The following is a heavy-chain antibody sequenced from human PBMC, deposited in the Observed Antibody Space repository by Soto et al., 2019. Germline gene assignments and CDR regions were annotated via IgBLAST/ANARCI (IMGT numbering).Heavy chain of an antibody. D-gene: IGHD3-16*01. CDR2: IDPTDSYT. J-gene: IGHJ6*02. CDR1: GYSFTTYW. Sequence: PGESLKISCQGSGYSFTTYWISWVRQMPGKGLECMGRIDPTDSYTDYSPSFEGHVTMSVDRSINTAYLEWSSLKASDTAMYYCAIQGMITRPEYGMDFWGQGSSVTGSS. V-gene: IGHV5-10-1*01. CDR3: AIQGMITRPEYGMDF.